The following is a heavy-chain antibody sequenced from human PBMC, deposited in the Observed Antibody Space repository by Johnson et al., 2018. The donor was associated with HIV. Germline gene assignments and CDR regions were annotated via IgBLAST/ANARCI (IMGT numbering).Heavy chain of an antibody. Sequence: QVQLVESGGGVVQSGGSLRLSCAASGFTFSSYGMHWVRQAPGKGLEWVAFIRYDGSNKYYADSVKGRFTISRDNAKNSLYLQMNSLRAEDTAWYYCASSVGYYDSSGYYYVDAFDIWGQGTMVTVSS. D-gene: IGHD3-22*01. J-gene: IGHJ3*02. V-gene: IGHV3-30*02. CDR3: ASSVGYYDSSGYYYVDAFDI. CDR2: IRYDGSNK. CDR1: GFTFSSYG.